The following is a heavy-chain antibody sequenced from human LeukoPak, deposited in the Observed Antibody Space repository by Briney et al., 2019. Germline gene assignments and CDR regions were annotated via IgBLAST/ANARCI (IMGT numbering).Heavy chain of an antibody. V-gene: IGHV1-3*01. J-gene: IGHJ4*02. CDR1: GYTFTSYA. D-gene: IGHD3-10*01. CDR2: INAGNGNT. CDR3: ARGLWFGELLKLFDY. Sequence: ASVKVCCKASGYTFTSYAMHWVRQAPGQRLEWMGWINAGNGNTKYSQKFQGRVTITRDTSASTAYMELSSLRAEDTAVYYCARGLWFGELLKLFDYWGQGTLVTVSS.